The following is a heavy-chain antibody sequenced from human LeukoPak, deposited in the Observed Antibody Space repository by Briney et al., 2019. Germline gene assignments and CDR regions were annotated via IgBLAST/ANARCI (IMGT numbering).Heavy chain of an antibody. J-gene: IGHJ3*02. V-gene: IGHV3-23*01. CDR3: ARGRPYYYDSSGYYPYDAFDI. CDR1: GFTFSNYA. Sequence: GGSLRLSCAASGFTFSNYAMSWVRQAPGKGLEWVSGISGSGGNTYYAESVKGRFTISRDNSKNTLYLQMNSLRAEDTAVYYCARGRPYYYDSSGYYPYDAFDIWGQGTMVTVSS. CDR2: ISGSGGNT. D-gene: IGHD3-22*01.